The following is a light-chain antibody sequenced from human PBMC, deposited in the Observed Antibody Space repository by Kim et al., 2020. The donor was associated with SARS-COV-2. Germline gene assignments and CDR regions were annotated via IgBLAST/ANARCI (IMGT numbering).Light chain of an antibody. CDR2: GAS. V-gene: IGKV3-20*01. CDR1: QSVSRSY. CDR3: HQYVSSYT. J-gene: IGKJ2*01. Sequence: EIVLTQSPGTLSLSPGERATLSCRASQSVSRSYLAWYQQKPGQAPRLLISGASSRATGIPDRFTGSGSGTDFTLTISRLEPGDSAVYYCHQYVSSYTFGQGTKLEI.